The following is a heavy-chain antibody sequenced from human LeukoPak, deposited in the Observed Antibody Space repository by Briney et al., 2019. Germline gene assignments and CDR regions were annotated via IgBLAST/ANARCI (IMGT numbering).Heavy chain of an antibody. CDR1: GFTFGIYA. J-gene: IGHJ4*02. Sequence: PGGSLRLSCAASGFTFGIYAVSWVRQAPGRGLDWVSVISGNSDSTHYADSVKGRFTISRDNSKNTLYLQMNSLRAEDTAIYYCAKVISGYSADDWFRGYYFDYWGQGTLVTVSS. CDR3: AKVISGYSADDWFRGYYFDY. CDR2: ISGNSDST. D-gene: IGHD5-12*01. V-gene: IGHV3-23*01.